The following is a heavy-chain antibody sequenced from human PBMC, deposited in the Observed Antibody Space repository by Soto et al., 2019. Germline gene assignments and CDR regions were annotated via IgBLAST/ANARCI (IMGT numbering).Heavy chain of an antibody. J-gene: IGHJ4*02. CDR2: ISGSGGST. CDR3: AKALLAPSCGSSTRFHVFDF. Sequence: EVQLLESGGGLVQPGGSLRLSCAASGFTFSNYVMSWVRRAPGKGLEWVSGISGSGGSTYYADSAKGRFTVSRDNSKNTLYLQMGSLRAEDTAEYYCAKALLAPSCGSSTRFHVFDFWGQGPLVTVS. V-gene: IGHV3-23*01. D-gene: IGHD2-2*01. CDR1: GFTFSNYV.